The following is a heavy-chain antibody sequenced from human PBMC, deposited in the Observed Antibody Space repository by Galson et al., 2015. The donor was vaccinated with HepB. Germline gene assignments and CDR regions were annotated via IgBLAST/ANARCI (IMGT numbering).Heavy chain of an antibody. Sequence: SVRVSCKASGYTVTSYDINWVRQATGQGLEWMGWINPNSGNIGYAEKFQGRVTMTRNSSISTAYMELSSLRSEDTAVYYRARGSSGSFVSWGQGTLVTVSS. D-gene: IGHD6-19*01. V-gene: IGHV1-8*01. CDR2: INPNSGNI. J-gene: IGHJ4*02. CDR1: GYTVTSYD. CDR3: ARGSSGSFVS.